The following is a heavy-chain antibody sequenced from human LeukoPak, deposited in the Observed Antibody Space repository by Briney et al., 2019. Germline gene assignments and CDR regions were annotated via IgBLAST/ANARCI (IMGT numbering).Heavy chain of an antibody. CDR2: IYHSGNT. D-gene: IGHD3-22*01. CDR1: GGSISSGGYS. CDR3: AGGGDSSGFYYYFDS. Sequence: SETLSLTCTVSGGSISSGGYSWNWIRQPPGKDLEWIGYIYHSGNTYYNPSLKSRVTISVDRSKNQFSLKLTSVTAADTAVYYCAGGGDSSGFYYYFDSWGQGTLVIVSS. J-gene: IGHJ4*02. V-gene: IGHV4-30-2*01.